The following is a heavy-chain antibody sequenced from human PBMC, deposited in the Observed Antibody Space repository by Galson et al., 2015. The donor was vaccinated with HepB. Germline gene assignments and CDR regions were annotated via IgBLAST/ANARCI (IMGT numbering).Heavy chain of an antibody. CDR3: ATDLEVGASDWYFDL. V-gene: IGHV1-69-2*01. CDR1: GYTFTDYY. J-gene: IGHJ2*01. Sequence: VKVSCKVSGYTFTDYYMHWVQQAPGQGLEWMGLVGPEDGETKYAEKVQGRVTITADTSTDTAYMELSSLRSEDTAVYYCATDLEVGASDWYFDLWGRGTLVTVSS. D-gene: IGHD1-26*01. CDR2: VGPEDGET.